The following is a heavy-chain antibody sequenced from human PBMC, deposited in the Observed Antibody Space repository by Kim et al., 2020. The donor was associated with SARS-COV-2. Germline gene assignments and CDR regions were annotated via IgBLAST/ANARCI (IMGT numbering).Heavy chain of an antibody. D-gene: IGHD2-15*01. CDR2: ISGSGDTT. Sequence: GGSLRLSCAASGLTFNTYAMSWVRQAPGKGLEWVSTISGSGDTTYYAESVKGRFTVSRDNSNNTIYLQMSNLRAEDTAVYYCAKEGILLGNYFDYWGQGT. CDR3: AKEGILLGNYFDY. V-gene: IGHV3-23*01. J-gene: IGHJ4*02. CDR1: GLTFNTYA.